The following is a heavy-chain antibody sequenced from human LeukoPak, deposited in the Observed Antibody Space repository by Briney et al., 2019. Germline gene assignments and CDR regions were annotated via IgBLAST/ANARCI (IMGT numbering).Heavy chain of an antibody. Sequence: GGSLRLSCAASGFTFSSAMSWVRQAPGKGLEWVSTISGSGSSTYYADSVKGRFTISRDNYKNTLYLQMNSLRAEDTAVYYCAKFRGSNFGAYYFDYWGQGTLVTVSS. D-gene: IGHD3-10*01. CDR3: AKFRGSNFGAYYFDY. V-gene: IGHV3-23*01. CDR1: GFTFSSA. CDR2: ISGSGSST. J-gene: IGHJ4*02.